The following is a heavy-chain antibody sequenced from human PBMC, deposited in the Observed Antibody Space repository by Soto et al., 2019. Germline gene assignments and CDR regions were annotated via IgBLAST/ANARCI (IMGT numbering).Heavy chain of an antibody. CDR1: GYFFTHFW. CDR2: VYPGDPDI. V-gene: IGHV5-51*01. Sequence: GESLKISCEASGYFFTHFWIGWVRQMPGKGLEWMGYVYPGDPDIRYSPSFRGQVTISADKSISTAYLQWSSLRASDSGMYYCARGGACIIGSCSVDTWGQGTLVTVSS. D-gene: IGHD2-15*01. J-gene: IGHJ5*02. CDR3: ARGGACIIGSCSVDT.